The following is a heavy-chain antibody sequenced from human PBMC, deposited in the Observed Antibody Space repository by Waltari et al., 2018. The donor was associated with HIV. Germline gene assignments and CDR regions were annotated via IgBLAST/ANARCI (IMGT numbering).Heavy chain of an antibody. CDR3: ARGGGSWLQETHYYKGLDV. Sequence: QVQLLQSPPETRKPGASVKISCRAAGYDVTSYGLTWVRKAPGQGFEWMGGIWADDGNVDVEGTFRDRVSLTTDKAAATVFLEVRSLTIDDTATYYCARGGGSWLQETHYYKGLDVWGPGTTVIVSS. V-gene: IGHV1-18*01. CDR2: IWADDGNV. D-gene: IGHD3-16*01. J-gene: IGHJ6*02. CDR1: GYDVTSYG.